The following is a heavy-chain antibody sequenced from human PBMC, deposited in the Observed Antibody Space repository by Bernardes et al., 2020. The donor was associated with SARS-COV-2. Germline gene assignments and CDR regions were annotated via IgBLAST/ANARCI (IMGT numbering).Heavy chain of an antibody. J-gene: IGHJ4*02. D-gene: IGHD5-12*01. V-gene: IGHV1-18*04. Sequence: ASLKVYCKASGYLFSTYGLAWVRQAPGQGLEWLGWISAYNKDTNFAQKFQGRVTMTTDTSTNTAYMELRSLRPDDTAVYYCARDRPNFRPSTTTLDYWGQGTLVTVSS. CDR2: ISAYNKDT. CDR1: GYLFSTYG. CDR3: ARDRPNFRPSTTTLDY.